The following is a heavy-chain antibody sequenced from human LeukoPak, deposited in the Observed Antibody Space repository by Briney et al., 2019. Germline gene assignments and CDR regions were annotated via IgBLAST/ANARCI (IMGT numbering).Heavy chain of an antibody. CDR2: FGHNGGIT. CDR1: GFTFNYYG. Sequence: PGGSLRLSCAASGFTFNYYGLSWVRQAPGKGLEWVSGFGHNGGITYSDSVKGRFTISRDNSKNTLFLQMNSLRAEDTAVYYCAKDPVGQWLVHYWGQGTLVTVSS. D-gene: IGHD6-19*01. V-gene: IGHV3-23*01. J-gene: IGHJ4*02. CDR3: AKDPVGQWLVHY.